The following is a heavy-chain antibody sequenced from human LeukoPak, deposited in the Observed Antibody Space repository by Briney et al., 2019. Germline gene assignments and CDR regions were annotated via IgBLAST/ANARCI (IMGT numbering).Heavy chain of an antibody. D-gene: IGHD3-10*01. CDR1: GGTFSSYV. J-gene: IGHJ4*02. V-gene: IGHV1-69*13. CDR2: IIPIFGTA. Sequence: SVKVSCKASGGTFSSYVITWVRQAPGQGLEWMGGIIPIFGTANYAQKFRGRVTITADESTSTAYMELNSLRSEDTAVYYCVRAYDSIRGYFDYWGQGTLVTVSS. CDR3: VRAYDSIRGYFDY.